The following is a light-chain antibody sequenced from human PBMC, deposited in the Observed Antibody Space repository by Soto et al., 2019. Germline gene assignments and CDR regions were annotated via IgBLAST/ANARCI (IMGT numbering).Light chain of an antibody. J-gene: IGLJ3*02. CDR3: AAWDDSLNGWV. CDR2: SNN. V-gene: IGLV1-44*01. Sequence: QSVLTQPPSASGTPGQRVTISCSGGSSNIGANTVNWYQQLPGTAPKLLIYSNNQRASGVPARFSGSKSGTSASLAISGLQSEDEADYYCAAWDDSLNGWVFGGGTKLTVL. CDR1: SSNIGANT.